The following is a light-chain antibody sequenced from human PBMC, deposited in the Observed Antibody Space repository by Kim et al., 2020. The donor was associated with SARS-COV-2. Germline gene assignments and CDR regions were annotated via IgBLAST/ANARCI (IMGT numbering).Light chain of an antibody. CDR1: SSNFGSHS. V-gene: IGLV1-44*01. CDR2: SND. J-gene: IGLJ2*01. Sequence: QSVFTQPPSASGTPGQWVTISCSGSSSNFGSHSVNWYQQLPGTAPKLAIHSNDQRPSGVPDRFAGSKSGTSASLTITGVQSGDEADYYCAAWDDSLKGPVFGAGTRLTVL. CDR3: AAWDDSLKGPV.